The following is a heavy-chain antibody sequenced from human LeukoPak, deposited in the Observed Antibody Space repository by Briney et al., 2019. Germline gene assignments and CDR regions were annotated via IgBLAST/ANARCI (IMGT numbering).Heavy chain of an antibody. CDR2: ISSSSSYI. V-gene: IGHV3-21*01. CDR1: GFTFSSYS. Sequence: GGSLRLSCAASGFTFSSYSMNWVRQAPGKGLEWVSSISSSSSYIYYADSVKGRFTISRDNSKNTLYLQMNSLRAEDTAVYYCAKGPRGYFSYYYYYMDVWGKGTTVTVSS. D-gene: IGHD2-2*03. CDR3: AKGPRGYFSYYYYYMDV. J-gene: IGHJ6*03.